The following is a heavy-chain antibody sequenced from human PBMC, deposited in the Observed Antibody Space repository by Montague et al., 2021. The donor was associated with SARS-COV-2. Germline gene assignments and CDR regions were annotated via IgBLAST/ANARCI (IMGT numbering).Heavy chain of an antibody. Sequence: SETLSLTCSVSGGSFSSSSYYWGWIRQPPGKGPEWIGCIYYSGSTNYNPSLKSRVTMSVDTSKKQFSLRLTSVTAADTAVYYCARHRTYYDVVLMTHRYTPDFWGRGTLVTVSS. CDR2: IYYSGST. CDR1: GGSFSSSSYY. CDR3: ARHRTYYDVVLMTHRYTPDF. D-gene: IGHD3-16*02. J-gene: IGHJ2*01. V-gene: IGHV4-39*01.